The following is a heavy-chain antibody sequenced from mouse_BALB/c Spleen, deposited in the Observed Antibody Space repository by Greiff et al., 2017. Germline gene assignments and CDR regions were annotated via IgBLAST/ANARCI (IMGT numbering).Heavy chain of an antibody. Sequence: QVQLQQPGAELVKPGASVKLSCKASGYTFTSYWMHWVKQRPGQGLEWIGEINPSNGRTNYNEKFKSKATLTVDKSSSTAYMQLSSLTSEDSAVYYCARGGDYDGRGSAYYAMDYWGQGTSVTVSS. J-gene: IGHJ4*01. V-gene: IGHV1S81*02. D-gene: IGHD2-4*01. CDR1: GYTFTSYW. CDR2: INPSNGRT. CDR3: ARGGDYDGRGSAYYAMDY.